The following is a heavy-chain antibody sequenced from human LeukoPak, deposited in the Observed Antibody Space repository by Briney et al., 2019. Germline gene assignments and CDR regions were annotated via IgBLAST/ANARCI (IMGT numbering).Heavy chain of an antibody. J-gene: IGHJ4*02. CDR3: AKVPSSGWSPFDY. V-gene: IGHV3-30*18. Sequence: GGSLRLSCAASGFTFSSYGMHWVRQAPGKGLEWVAVISYVGSNKYYADSVKGRFTISRDKSKNTLYLQMNSLRAEDTAVYYCAKVPSSGWSPFDYWGQGTLVTVSS. CDR2: ISYVGSNK. D-gene: IGHD6-19*01. CDR1: GFTFSSYG.